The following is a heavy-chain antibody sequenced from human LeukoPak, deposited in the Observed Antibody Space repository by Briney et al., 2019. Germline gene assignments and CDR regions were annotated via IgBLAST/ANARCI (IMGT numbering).Heavy chain of an antibody. CDR2: IIPIFGTA. CDR1: GGTFSSYA. CDR3: AVSGDASYYYYGIDV. Sequence: GASVKVSCKASGGTFSSYAISWVRQAPGQGLEWVGGIIPIFGTANYAQKFQGRVTITADESTSTAYMELSSLRSEDTAVYYCAVSGDASYYYYGIDVWGQGTTVTVSS. J-gene: IGHJ6*02. V-gene: IGHV1-69*01. D-gene: IGHD4-17*01.